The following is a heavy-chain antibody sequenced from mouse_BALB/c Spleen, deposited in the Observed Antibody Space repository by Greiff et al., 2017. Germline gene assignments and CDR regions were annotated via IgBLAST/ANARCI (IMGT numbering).Heavy chain of an antibody. V-gene: IGHV1-14*01. J-gene: IGHJ4*01. CDR1: GYTFTSYV. CDR3: ARLLITTVVATDAMDY. Sequence: EVQLQQSGPELVKPGASVKMSCKASGYTFTSYVMHWVKQKPGQGLEWIGYINPYNDGTKYNEKFKGKATLTSDKSSSTAYMGLSSLTSEDSAVYYGARLLITTVVATDAMDYWGQGTSVTVSS. D-gene: IGHD1-1*01. CDR2: INPYNDGT.